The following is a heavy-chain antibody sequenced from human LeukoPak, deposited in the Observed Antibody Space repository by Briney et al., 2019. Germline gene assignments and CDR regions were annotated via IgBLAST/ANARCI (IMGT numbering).Heavy chain of an antibody. CDR1: GFTFSSYS. J-gene: IGHJ6*03. D-gene: IGHD2-2*01. Sequence: GGSLRLSCAASGFTFSSYSMNWVRQAPGKGLEWVSPISSSSSYIYYADSVKGRFTISRDDAKNSLSLQMNSLRAEDTAVYYCATSPCGTSCPHYYYYYYMDVWGKGTTVTVSS. V-gene: IGHV3-21*01. CDR3: ATSPCGTSCPHYYYYYYMDV. CDR2: ISSSSSYI.